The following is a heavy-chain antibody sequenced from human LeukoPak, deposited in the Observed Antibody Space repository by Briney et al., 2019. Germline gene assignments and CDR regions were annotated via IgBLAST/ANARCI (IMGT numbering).Heavy chain of an antibody. D-gene: IGHD3-10*01. CDR2: IYTSGST. V-gene: IGHV4-4*07. CDR1: GGSISSYY. CDR3: ARARAYYYGSGSRAFDI. Sequence: SETLSLTCTVSGGSISSYYWSWIRQPAGKGLEWIGRIYTSGSTTYNPSLKSRVSMAVDTSKNQFSLKLSSVTAADTSVYYCARARAYYYGSGSRAFDIWGQGTMVTVSS. J-gene: IGHJ3*02.